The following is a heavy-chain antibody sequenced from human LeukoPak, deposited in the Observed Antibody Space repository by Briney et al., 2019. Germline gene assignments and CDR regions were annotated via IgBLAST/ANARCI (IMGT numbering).Heavy chain of an antibody. CDR2: ISSSGSTI. V-gene: IGHV3-48*03. CDR1: GFTCSSYE. J-gene: IGHJ3*02. CDR3: ARDCGGGSCYGPYHAFDI. Sequence: GGSLRLSCAASGFTCSSYEMNWLRQAPGKGLEWVSYISSSGSTIYYADSVTGRFTISRDNATNSLYLQMNSLRAEDTAVYYCARDCGGGSCYGPYHAFDIWGQGTMVTVSS. D-gene: IGHD2-15*01.